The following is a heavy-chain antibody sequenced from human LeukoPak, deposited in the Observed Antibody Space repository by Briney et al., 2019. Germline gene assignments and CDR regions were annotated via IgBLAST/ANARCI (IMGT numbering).Heavy chain of an antibody. Sequence: SGPTLVKPTQTLTLTCTFSGFSLSTSGVGVGWIRQPPGKALEWLALIYWDDDKRYSPSLKSRLTITKDTSKNQVVLTMTNMDPVDTATYYCARRIVATSGDLRDAFDIWGQGTMVTVSS. V-gene: IGHV2-5*02. CDR1: GFSLSTSGVG. J-gene: IGHJ3*02. CDR2: IYWDDDK. CDR3: ARRIVATSGDLRDAFDI. D-gene: IGHD5-12*01.